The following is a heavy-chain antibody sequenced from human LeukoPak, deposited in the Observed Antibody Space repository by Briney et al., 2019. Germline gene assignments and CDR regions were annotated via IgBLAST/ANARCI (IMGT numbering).Heavy chain of an antibody. CDR1: GYTFTGYY. Sequence: ASVKVSCKASGYTFTGYYMHWVRQAPGQGLEWMGWMNPNSGNTGYAQKFQGRVTITRNTSISTAYMELSSLRSEDTAVYYCARSSSAGYDYWGQGTLVTVSS. CDR2: MNPNSGNT. J-gene: IGHJ4*02. CDR3: ARSSSAGYDY. V-gene: IGHV1-8*03. D-gene: IGHD3-10*01.